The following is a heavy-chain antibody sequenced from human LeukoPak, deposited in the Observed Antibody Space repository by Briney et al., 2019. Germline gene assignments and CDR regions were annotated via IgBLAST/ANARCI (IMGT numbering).Heavy chain of an antibody. CDR3: ARSPCGGDCYSGHFQH. CDR1: GYTFTTYW. D-gene: IGHD2-21*02. CDR2: IYPGDSDT. Sequence: GESLKISCQRSGYTFTTYWIGWVRQMPGRGLEWLGIIYPGDSDTRYSPSFQGQGTISADKSINTAYLRWSSLKASDTAMYYCARSPCGGDCYSGHFQHWGQGTLVTVSS. J-gene: IGHJ1*01. V-gene: IGHV5-51*01.